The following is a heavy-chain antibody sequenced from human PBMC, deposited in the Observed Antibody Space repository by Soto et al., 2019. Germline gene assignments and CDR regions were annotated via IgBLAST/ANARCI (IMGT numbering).Heavy chain of an antibody. CDR1: GGTFSSYA. D-gene: IGHD3-16*01. Sequence: SVKVSCKASGGTFSSYAISWVRQAPGQGLEWMGGIIPIFGTANYAQKFQGRVTITADESTSTAYMELSSLRSEDTAVYYCARDRFGGGDPPEYFDYWGQGTLVPVSS. CDR3: ARDRFGGGDPPEYFDY. J-gene: IGHJ4*02. CDR2: IIPIFGTA. V-gene: IGHV1-69*13.